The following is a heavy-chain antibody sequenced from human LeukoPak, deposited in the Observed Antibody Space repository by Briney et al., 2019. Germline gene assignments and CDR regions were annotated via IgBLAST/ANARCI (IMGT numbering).Heavy chain of an antibody. Sequence: SETLSLTCTVSGGSISSYYWSWIRQPPGKGLEWIGYIYYSGSTNYTPSLQTRVTISVDASKNQFSLKLSSVTAADTAIYYCAKYTNWDHAFDIWGQGTMVTVSS. CDR2: IYYSGST. CDR1: GGSISSYY. V-gene: IGHV4-59*01. CDR3: AKYTNWDHAFDI. D-gene: IGHD1-1*01. J-gene: IGHJ3*02.